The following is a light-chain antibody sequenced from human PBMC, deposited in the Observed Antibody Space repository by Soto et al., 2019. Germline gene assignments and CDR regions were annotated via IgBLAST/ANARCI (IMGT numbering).Light chain of an antibody. Sequence: DIQMTQSPSSLSASVGDRVTITCLESQSISSYLNWYQQKPGKAPKLLIYKASGLESGVPSRFGGSSYGTEFTLTFSSLQSDDFATYYYQQYNTYSGTFGQGTKVDI. J-gene: IGKJ1*01. CDR2: KAS. CDR1: QSISSY. CDR3: QQYNTYSGT. V-gene: IGKV1-5*03.